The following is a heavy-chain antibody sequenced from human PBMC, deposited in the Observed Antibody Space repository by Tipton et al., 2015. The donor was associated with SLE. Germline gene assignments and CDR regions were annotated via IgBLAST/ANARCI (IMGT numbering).Heavy chain of an antibody. CDR2: IYYSGTT. Sequence: LRLSCAVSGGSTSSSNYYWVWIRQPPGKGLEWIGTIYYSGTTYYNPSLQSRVTVSVDTSKNQFSLNLSSVTAADTAVYYCARVSGVWSGYRSLDYWGQGTLVIVSS. J-gene: IGHJ4*02. CDR1: GGSTSSSNYY. V-gene: IGHV4-39*07. CDR3: ARVSGVWSGYRSLDY. D-gene: IGHD3-3*01.